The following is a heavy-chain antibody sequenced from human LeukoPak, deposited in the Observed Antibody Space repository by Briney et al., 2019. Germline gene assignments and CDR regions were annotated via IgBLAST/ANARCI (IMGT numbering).Heavy chain of an antibody. CDR3: ARDRAYYDFCSGYYGYYYYMDV. V-gene: IGHV4-59*01. D-gene: IGHD3-3*01. CDR2: INYSGRT. CDR1: GGSTSSSN. Sequence: SETLSLTSTVFGGSTSSSNWSWFRQPPGKGLEGCGYINYSGRTNYNPSLKSRVTISVDTSKNQVCLTLSSVTAADTAVYYCARDRAYYDFCSGYYGYYYYMDVWGKGTTVTVSS. J-gene: IGHJ6*03.